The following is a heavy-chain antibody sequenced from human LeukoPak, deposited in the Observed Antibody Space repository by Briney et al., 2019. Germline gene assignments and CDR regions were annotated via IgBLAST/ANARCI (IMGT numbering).Heavy chain of an antibody. CDR2: LSPNSGQT. CDR1: GYTFTTYD. CDR3: TRGNGVAGDY. Sequence: GASVKVSCKASGYTFTTYDINWARQATGQGLEWMGWLSPNSGQTAYAQKFQGRVTMTRDISISTFYLELSSLTSEDTAVYYCTRGNGVAGDYWGQGTLVTVSS. D-gene: IGHD6-19*01. J-gene: IGHJ4*02. V-gene: IGHV1-8*01.